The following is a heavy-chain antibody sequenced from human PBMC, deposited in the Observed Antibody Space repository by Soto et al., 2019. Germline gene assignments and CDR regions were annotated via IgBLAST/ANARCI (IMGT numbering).Heavy chain of an antibody. J-gene: IGHJ5*02. Sequence: SETLSLTCTVSGGSMSSYYWTWIRQPAGKGLEWIGRVYSSGGTHYSPSLKSRVAISLDTSKNQFSLRLLSVTDADTAVYFCARGQRFSDWFDPWGQGTLVTVSS. CDR3: ARGQRFSDWFDP. D-gene: IGHD3-3*01. V-gene: IGHV4-4*07. CDR1: GGSMSSYY. CDR2: VYSSGGT.